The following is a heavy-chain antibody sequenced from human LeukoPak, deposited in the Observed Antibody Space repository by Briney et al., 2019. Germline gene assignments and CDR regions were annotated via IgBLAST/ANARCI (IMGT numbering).Heavy chain of an antibody. J-gene: IGHJ4*02. D-gene: IGHD6-13*01. CDR3: ARSPITTGGTLDY. V-gene: IGHV3-13*01. CDR2: IGTAGDT. CDR1: GFTFSSHD. Sequence: GGSLRLSCAASGFTFSSHDMHWVRQPTGKSLEWVSGIGTAGDTYYAGSVKGRFTISRENAKNSLYLQMNSLRAGDTAVYYCARSPITTGGTLDYWGQGILVTVSS.